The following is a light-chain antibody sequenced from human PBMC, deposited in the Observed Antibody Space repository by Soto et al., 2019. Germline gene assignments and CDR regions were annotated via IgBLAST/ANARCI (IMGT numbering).Light chain of an antibody. CDR1: QSISSW. CDR3: KQYNSYRT. J-gene: IGKJ1*01. CDR2: DAS. Sequence: DIQMTESPSTLSASVGDTVTITCRASQSISSWLAWYQQKPGKAPKLLIYDASSLESGVQSRFSGSGSGTESTLTIRSLQPDDFATYYCKQYNSYRTFGQGTKVDI. V-gene: IGKV1-5*01.